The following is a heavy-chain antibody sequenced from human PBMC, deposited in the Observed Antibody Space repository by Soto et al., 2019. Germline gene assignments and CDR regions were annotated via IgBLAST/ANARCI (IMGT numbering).Heavy chain of an antibody. D-gene: IGHD3-10*01. CDR3: ARASGESYPGSRVFDS. Sequence: EVQLLESGGDLVQPGGSLILSCAASGFTFSSNAMSWVRQAPGKGLEWVSVITDTGGDTLYADSVKGRFTISRDNSKNTLYLQMNSLRAEDTAIYYCARASGESYPGSRVFDSWGQGTRVTVSS. CDR2: ITDTGGDT. J-gene: IGHJ4*02. CDR1: GFTFSSNA. V-gene: IGHV3-23*01.